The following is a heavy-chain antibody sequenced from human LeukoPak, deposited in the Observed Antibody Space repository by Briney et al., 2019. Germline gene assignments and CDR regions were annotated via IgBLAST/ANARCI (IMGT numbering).Heavy chain of an antibody. J-gene: IGHJ4*02. CDR2: IKQDGSEK. V-gene: IGHV3-7*01. CDR1: GFTFSSSW. CDR3: GRRGSTSWYVY. D-gene: IGHD6-13*01. Sequence: GGSLRLSCAASGFTFSSSWMSWGRQAPGKGLEWVASIKQDGSEKYYVDSVKGRFTISRDNAKNSVYLQMNSLRAEDTAVYYCGRRGSTSWYVYWGQGTRVTVSS.